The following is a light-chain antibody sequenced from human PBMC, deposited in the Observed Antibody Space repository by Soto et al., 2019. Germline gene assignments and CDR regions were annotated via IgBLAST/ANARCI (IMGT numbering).Light chain of an antibody. Sequence: QSVLTQPPSASGSPGQSVTISCTGTSSDVGGYNYVSWYQQYPGKAPKLMIFEVNKRPSGVPDRFSGSKSGNTASLTVSGLQAEDEAVYYCASYAGNSRYVFGTGTKVTVL. CDR2: EVN. CDR3: ASYAGNSRYV. V-gene: IGLV2-8*01. J-gene: IGLJ1*01. CDR1: SSDVGGYNY.